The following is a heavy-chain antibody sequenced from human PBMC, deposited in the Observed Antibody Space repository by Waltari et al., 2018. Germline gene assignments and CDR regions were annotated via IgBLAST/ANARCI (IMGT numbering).Heavy chain of an antibody. D-gene: IGHD2-15*01. CDR1: GFTSSTYP. CDR3: AREWGVMVGTAGFYFDY. J-gene: IGHJ4*02. CDR2: ISSGSSYI. Sequence: EVQLAGSGGGLVQPGGSLSLSCAALGFTSSTYPMNGVSQAPGKGLEWVSSISSGSSYIYYADSVKGRFTISRNNAKNSLYLQMNSLRVEDTAVYYCAREWGVMVGTAGFYFDYWGQGALVTVSS. V-gene: IGHV3-21*01.